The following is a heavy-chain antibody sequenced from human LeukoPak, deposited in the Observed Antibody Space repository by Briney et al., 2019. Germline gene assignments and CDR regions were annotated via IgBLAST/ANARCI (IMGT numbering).Heavy chain of an antibody. V-gene: IGHV4-31*03. D-gene: IGHD3-22*01. CDR3: ARSRVRYYYDSSGYFNWFDP. Sequence: SETLSLTCTVSGGSISSGGYYWSWIRQHPGKGLEWIGYIYYSGSTYYNPSLKSRVTISVDTSKNQFSLKLSSVTAADTAVYYCARSRVRYYYDSSGYFNWFDPWGQGTLVTVSS. CDR2: IYYSGST. CDR1: GGSISSGGYY. J-gene: IGHJ5*02.